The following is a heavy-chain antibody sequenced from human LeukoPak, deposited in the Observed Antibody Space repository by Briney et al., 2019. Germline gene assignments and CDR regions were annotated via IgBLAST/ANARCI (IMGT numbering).Heavy chain of an antibody. J-gene: IGHJ4*02. V-gene: IGHV4-34*01. Sequence: PSETLSLTYAGYGGSFSGYYWSWIRQPPGKGLEWIREINHSGSTNYNPSLKSRVTISVDTSKNQFSLKLSSVTAADTAVYYCARGSVEVVNKTPFDYWGQGTLVTVSS. CDR1: GGSFSGYY. CDR3: ARGSVEVVNKTPFDY. CDR2: INHSGST. D-gene: IGHD3-22*01.